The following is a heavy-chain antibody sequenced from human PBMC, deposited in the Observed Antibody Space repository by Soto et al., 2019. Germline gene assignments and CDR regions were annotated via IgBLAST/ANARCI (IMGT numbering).Heavy chain of an antibody. CDR3: NNWFDP. Sequence: EVQLVESGGGLVQPGGSLRLSCAASGFTFSTYWMHWVRHAPGKGLVWVSRINSDGSSTYYADSVKGRFTISRDNAKNTRYLQMNSLRSEDTAVYYCNNWFDPWGQGTLVTVSS. V-gene: IGHV3-74*01. CDR2: INSDGSST. J-gene: IGHJ5*02. CDR1: GFTFSTYW.